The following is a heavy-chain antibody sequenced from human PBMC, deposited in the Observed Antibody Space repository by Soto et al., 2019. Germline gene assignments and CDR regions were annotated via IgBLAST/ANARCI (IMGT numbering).Heavy chain of an antibody. J-gene: IGHJ4*02. CDR1: GGSFSGYY. CDR2: INHSGST. V-gene: IGHV4-34*01. CDR3: ARGRLEAAGAYYFDY. D-gene: IGHD6-19*01. Sequence: SETLSLTCAVYGGSFSGYYWSWIRQPPGKGLEWIGEINHSGSTNYNPSLKSRVTISVDTSKNQFSLKLSSVTAADTAVYYCARGRLEAAGAYYFDYWGQGTLVTVSS.